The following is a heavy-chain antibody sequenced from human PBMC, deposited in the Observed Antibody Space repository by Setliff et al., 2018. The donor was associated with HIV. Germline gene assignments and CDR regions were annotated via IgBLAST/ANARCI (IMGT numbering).Heavy chain of an antibody. J-gene: IGHJ4*02. Sequence: APVKVSCKASGYTFTEFYVHWVRQAPGERLEWIGWIYPNTGGTNYAQKFQGRVTMTRDTSIRKAYMELRMLTSDDAAIYYCTRSTTADWGQGTMVTVS. CDR1: GYTFTEFY. V-gene: IGHV1-2*02. CDR3: TRSTTAD. D-gene: IGHD4-17*01. CDR2: IYPNTGGT.